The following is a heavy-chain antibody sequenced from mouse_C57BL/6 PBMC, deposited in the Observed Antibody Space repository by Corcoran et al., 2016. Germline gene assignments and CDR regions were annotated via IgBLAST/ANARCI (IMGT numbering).Heavy chain of an antibody. V-gene: IGHV9-3*01. J-gene: IGHJ3*01. CDR1: GYTFTTYG. CDR3: ARGPKITTVVEWFAY. CDR2: INTYSGVP. D-gene: IGHD1-1*01. Sequence: QIQLVQSGPELKKPGETVKISCKASGYTFTTYGISWVKQAPGKGLKWMGWINTYSGVPTYADDFKGRFAFSLETSASTAYLQINNLKNEDTATYFCARGPKITTVVEWFAYWGQGTLVTVSA.